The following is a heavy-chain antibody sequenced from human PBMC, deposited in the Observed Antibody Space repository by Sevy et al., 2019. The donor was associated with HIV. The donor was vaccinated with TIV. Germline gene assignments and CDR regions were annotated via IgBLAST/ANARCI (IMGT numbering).Heavy chain of an antibody. J-gene: IGHJ4*02. CDR1: GDSITSSSYY. D-gene: IGHD6-13*01. CDR2: IYYRGNT. Sequence: SETRSLTCSVSGDSITSSSYYWGWIRQPPGKGLEWIGIIYYRGNTYYNPSLKGRFTIFVDTSKNHFSLKLTSVTAADTAFYYCARRAYGSSHYFDYWGQGTLVTVSS. V-gene: IGHV4-39*02. CDR3: ARRAYGSSHYFDY.